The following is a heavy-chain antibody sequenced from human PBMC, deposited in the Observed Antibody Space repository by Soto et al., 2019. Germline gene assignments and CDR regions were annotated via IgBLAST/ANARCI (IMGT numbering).Heavy chain of an antibody. Sequence: GESLKISCQGSGYRFTTYWIGWVRQMPGKGLEWMGIIYPDDSETKYDPSFRGQVTISADKSINTAYLHWNSLKASDTAIYYCARRHYSDSCPDFWGQGTLVTVSS. V-gene: IGHV5-51*01. J-gene: IGHJ4*02. CDR2: IYPDDSET. D-gene: IGHD4-4*01. CDR1: GYRFTTYW. CDR3: ARRHYSDSCPDF.